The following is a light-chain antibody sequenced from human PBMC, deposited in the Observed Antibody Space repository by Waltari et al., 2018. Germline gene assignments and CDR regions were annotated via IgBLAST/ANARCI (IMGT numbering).Light chain of an antibody. J-gene: IGLJ3*02. CDR1: SSDIGTYNI. CDR2: EVI. Sequence: QSALTQPASVSGSPGPSITIPCTGSSSDIGTYNIVSWSQQRPGKAPKRMIYEVIKRPSGVSDACSDSNSANAASLTSSGLQTEDGGFYFCCSDVTTTFVVFGGGTTLTVL. CDR3: CSDVTTTFVV. V-gene: IGLV2-23*02.